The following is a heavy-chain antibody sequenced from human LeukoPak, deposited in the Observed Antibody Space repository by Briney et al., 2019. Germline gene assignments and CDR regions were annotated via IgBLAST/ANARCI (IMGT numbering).Heavy chain of an antibody. J-gene: IGHJ4*02. CDR3: ATAGNYRFDY. CDR1: GFTFSSYW. V-gene: IGHV3-74*01. D-gene: IGHD1-7*01. CDR2: INPDGSTT. Sequence: GGSLRLSCAASGFTFSSYWVHWVHQAPGRGLVRVSRINPDGSTTNYADSVKGRFTISRDNAKNTLYLQMNSLRAEDTAVYYCATAGNYRFDYWGQGTLVTVSS.